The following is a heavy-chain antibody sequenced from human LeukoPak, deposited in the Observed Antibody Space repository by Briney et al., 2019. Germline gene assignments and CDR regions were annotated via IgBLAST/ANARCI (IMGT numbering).Heavy chain of an antibody. CDR2: INHSGST. J-gene: IGHJ4*02. D-gene: IGHD5-18*01. CDR1: GGSFSGYY. CDR3: ARHPRGYSYGYYDY. Sequence: PSETLSLTCAVYGGSFSGYYWSWIRQPPGKGLEWIGEINHSGSTNYNPSLKSRVTISVDTSKNQFSLKLSSVTAADTAVYYCARHPRGYSYGYYDYWGQGTLVTVSS. V-gene: IGHV4-34*01.